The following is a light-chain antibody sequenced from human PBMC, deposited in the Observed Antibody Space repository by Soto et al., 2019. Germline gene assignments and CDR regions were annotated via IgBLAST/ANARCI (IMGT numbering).Light chain of an antibody. Sequence: QSVLTQPPSASGNPGQRVTISCSGRRSNIGSNYVYWYQQLPGTAPKLLIHTDNPRPSLGPDRFSGSKSGTSASLAISGLPSDDEADYYCRAWDDSLSAQVFGGGTQLTV. CDR1: RSNIGSNY. CDR3: RAWDDSLSAQV. V-gene: IGLV1-47*01. J-gene: IGLJ2*01. CDR2: TDN.